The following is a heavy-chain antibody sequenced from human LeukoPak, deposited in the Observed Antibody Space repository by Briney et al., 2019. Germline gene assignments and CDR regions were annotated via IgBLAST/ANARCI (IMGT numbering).Heavy chain of an antibody. CDR2: IIPIFGTA. J-gene: IGHJ6*03. CDR1: GGTFSSYA. CDR3: ADGASGQPYYYYYMDV. Sequence: SVKVSCKASGGTFSSYAISWVRQAPGQGLEWMGRIIPIFGTANYAQKFQGRVTITADKSASTAYMELSSLRSEDTAVYYCADGASGQPYYYYYMDVWGKGTTVTVSS. V-gene: IGHV1-69*06. D-gene: IGHD5-12*01.